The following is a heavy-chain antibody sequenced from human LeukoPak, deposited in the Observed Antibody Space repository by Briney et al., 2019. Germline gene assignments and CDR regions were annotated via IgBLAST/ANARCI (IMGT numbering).Heavy chain of an antibody. V-gene: IGHV3-48*01. J-gene: IGHJ3*01. CDR2: ISSSSSTI. CDR3: ARSSYSSSSSV. D-gene: IGHD6-6*01. Sequence: GGSLRLSCAASGFTFSSYSMNWVRQAPGKGLEWVSYISSSSSTIYYADSVKGRFTISRDNAKNSLYLQINSLRAEDTAVYYCARSSYSSSSSVWGQGTMVTVSS. CDR1: GFTFSSYS.